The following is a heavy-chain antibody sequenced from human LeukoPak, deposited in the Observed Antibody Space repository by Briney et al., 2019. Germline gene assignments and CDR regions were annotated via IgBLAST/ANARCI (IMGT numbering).Heavy chain of an antibody. J-gene: IGHJ5*02. D-gene: IGHD5-18*01. CDR3: ARALYSYGLIDP. CDR2: MNPNSGNT. CDR1: GYTFTSYD. Sequence: ASVKVSCKASGYTFTSYDINWVRQATGQALEWMGWMNPNSGNTGYAQKFQGRVTMTRNTSISTAYMELSSLRSEGTAVYYCARALYSYGLIDPWGQGTLVTVSS. V-gene: IGHV1-8*01.